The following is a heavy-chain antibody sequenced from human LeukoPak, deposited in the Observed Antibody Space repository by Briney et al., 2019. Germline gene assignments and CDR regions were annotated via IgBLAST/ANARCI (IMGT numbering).Heavy chain of an antibody. D-gene: IGHD6-13*01. CDR1: GGSISSYY. J-gene: IGHJ4*02. CDR3: ARGSSWLTTKCYFDY. Sequence: SETLSLTCTVSGGSISSYYWSWIRQPPGKGLEWIGYLYYSGSTYYNPSLKSRVTISVDTSKNQFSLKLSSVTAADTAVYYCARGSSWLTTKCYFDYWGQGTLVTVSS. V-gene: IGHV4-59*12. CDR2: LYYSGST.